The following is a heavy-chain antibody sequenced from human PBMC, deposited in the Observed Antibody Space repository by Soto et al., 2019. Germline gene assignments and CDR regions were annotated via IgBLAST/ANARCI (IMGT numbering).Heavy chain of an antibody. D-gene: IGHD5-18*01. CDR1: GFTFSSYS. Sequence: CGSLRLSCAASGFTFSSYSMNWVRQAPGKGLEWVSSISSSSSYIYYADSVKGRFTISRDNAKNSLYLQMNSLRAEDTAVYYCARELGYGPIWHFDYWGQGTLVTVSA. CDR2: ISSSSSYI. CDR3: ARELGYGPIWHFDY. J-gene: IGHJ4*02. V-gene: IGHV3-21*01.